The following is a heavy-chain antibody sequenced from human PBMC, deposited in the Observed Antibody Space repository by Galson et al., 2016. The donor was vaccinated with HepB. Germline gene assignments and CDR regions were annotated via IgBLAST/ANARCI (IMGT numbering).Heavy chain of an antibody. CDR3: ARKSPFGPFDY. CDR2: ISSTRTIT. V-gene: IGHV3-48*02. CDR1: AFSFSSYS. J-gene: IGHJ4*01. D-gene: IGHD2/OR15-2a*01. Sequence: LRLSCAASAFSFSSYSMNWVRQAPGKGLEWISYISSTRTITYYADSVKGRFTISRDNAKNSLYLQMDSLRDDDTAVYYCARKSPFGPFDYWGHGTLVSVS.